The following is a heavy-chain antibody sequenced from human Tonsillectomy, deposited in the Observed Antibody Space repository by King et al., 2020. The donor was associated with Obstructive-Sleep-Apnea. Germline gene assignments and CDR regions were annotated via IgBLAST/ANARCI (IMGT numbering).Heavy chain of an antibody. V-gene: IGHV3-53*04. CDR2: IYSGGST. J-gene: IGHJ4*02. D-gene: IGHD5-24*01. CDR3: ARGAEYGYMDPPAYYFDY. Sequence: VQLVESGGGLVQPGGSLRLSCAASGFTVSSNYMSWVRQAPGKGLEWVSVIYSGGSTYYADSVKGRFTISRHNSKNTLYLQMNSLRAEDTAVYYCARGAEYGYMDPPAYYFDYWGQGTLVTVSS. CDR1: GFTVSSNY.